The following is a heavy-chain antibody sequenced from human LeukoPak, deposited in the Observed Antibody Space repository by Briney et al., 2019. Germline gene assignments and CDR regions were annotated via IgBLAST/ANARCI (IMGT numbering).Heavy chain of an antibody. Sequence: PSETLSLTCTVSGDSISSGSSYWSWIRQPAGKGLEWIGRFYTTGSTNYNPSLKSRVTISVDTSKNQFSLKLSSVTAADTAVYYCARLRFMGNWFDPWGQGTLVTVSS. V-gene: IGHV4-61*02. CDR3: ARLRFMGNWFDP. D-gene: IGHD3-16*01. J-gene: IGHJ5*02. CDR1: GDSISSGSSY. CDR2: FYTTGST.